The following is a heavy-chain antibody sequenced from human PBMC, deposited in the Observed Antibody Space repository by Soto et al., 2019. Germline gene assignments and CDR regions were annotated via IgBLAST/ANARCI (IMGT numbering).Heavy chain of an antibody. CDR2: VYSAGTT. J-gene: IGHJ4*02. Sequence: GGSLRLSCASSGFPVSNFYMSWVRQAPGKGLEWVSNVYSAGTTSYTDSVKGRFTISRDNSKNTLYLHVNSLRAEDTAVYYCARGYSYGEPFDYWGQGTLVTVSS. D-gene: IGHD5-18*01. CDR3: ARGYSYGEPFDY. V-gene: IGHV3-53*01. CDR1: GFPVSNFY.